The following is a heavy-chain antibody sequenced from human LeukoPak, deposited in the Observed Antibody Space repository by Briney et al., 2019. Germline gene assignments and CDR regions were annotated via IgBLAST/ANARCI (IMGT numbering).Heavy chain of an antibody. CDR2: IYYTGST. J-gene: IGHJ4*02. V-gene: IGHV4-59*01. Sequence: SESLSLNCTVSGGSISRYYWSWIRQPPGKGLEWIGYIYYTGSTNYNPSLTSRVNISVDTSKNQFSLNLTSVTAADTAVYYCARWGSIAVARFDYWGQGTLVTVSS. CDR3: ARWGSIAVARFDY. CDR1: GGSISRYY. D-gene: IGHD6-6*01.